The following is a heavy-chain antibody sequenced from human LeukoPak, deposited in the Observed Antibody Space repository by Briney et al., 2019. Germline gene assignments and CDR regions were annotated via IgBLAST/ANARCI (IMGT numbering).Heavy chain of an antibody. J-gene: IGHJ5*02. CDR1: GFTFSSYW. CDR2: IKQDGSEK. Sequence: GGSLRLSCAASGFTFSSYWMSWVRQAPGKGLEWVANIKQDGSEKYYVDSVKGRFTISRDNAKNSLYLQMNSLRAEDTAVYYCARMTMVRGFNWFGPWGQGTLVTVSS. CDR3: ARMTMVRGFNWFGP. V-gene: IGHV3-7*01. D-gene: IGHD3-10*01.